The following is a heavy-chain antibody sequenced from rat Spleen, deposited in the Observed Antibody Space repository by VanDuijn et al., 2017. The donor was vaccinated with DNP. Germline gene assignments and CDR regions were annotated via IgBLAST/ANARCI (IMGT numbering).Heavy chain of an antibody. J-gene: IGHJ4*01. CDR3: TFQRYKYNYHVVDA. Sequence: EVQLVESGGGLVQPGRSLQLSCAASGFTFSDYDMAWVRQAPTKGPEWVASISYDGGSTYYRDSVKGRFTISRENAKTSLYLQMDSLRSEDTATYYCTFQRYKYNYHVVDAWGQGTSVTVSS. V-gene: IGHV5-20*01. CDR2: ISYDGGST. D-gene: IGHD1-5*01. CDR1: GFTFSDYD.